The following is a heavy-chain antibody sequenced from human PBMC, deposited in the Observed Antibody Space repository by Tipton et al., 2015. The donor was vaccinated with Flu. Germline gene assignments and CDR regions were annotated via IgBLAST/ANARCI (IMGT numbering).Heavy chain of an antibody. CDR2: ITGNGETT. V-gene: IGHV3-23*01. CDR1: RFTFTSYA. D-gene: IGHD3-3*01. Sequence: SLRLSCAASRFTFTSYAMAWVRQGPGKGLEWVATITGNGETTYYAHSLKDRFTISKENAMNMLFLRMNSLRVGDTAVYYCAKERSGYFGFWGQGTLVHVSS. J-gene: IGHJ4*02. CDR3: AKERSGYFGF.